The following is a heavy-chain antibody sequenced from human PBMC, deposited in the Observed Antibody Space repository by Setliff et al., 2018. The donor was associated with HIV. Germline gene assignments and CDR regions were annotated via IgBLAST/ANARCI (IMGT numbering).Heavy chain of an antibody. Sequence: ASVQVSCKASGYTFTTYDITWVRQAPGQGLEWLGWVSPYNGHTNFAQKFQGRVTMTTDTATSTAYMEVRSLRSDDTAVYYCARTDYGGNSGGNYFDYWGQGSLVTVSS. D-gene: IGHD4-17*01. CDR3: ARTDYGGNSGGNYFDY. V-gene: IGHV1-18*01. J-gene: IGHJ4*02. CDR2: VSPYNGHT. CDR1: GYTFTTYD.